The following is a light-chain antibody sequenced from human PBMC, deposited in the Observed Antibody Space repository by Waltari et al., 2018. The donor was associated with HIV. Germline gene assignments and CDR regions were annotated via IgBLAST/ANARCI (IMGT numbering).Light chain of an antibody. Sequence: QSALTQPPSASGSPGQSVTISCTGTSSDVGRYDYVSWDQQHPGKAPKLLIFEVNKRPSGGPDRFSGSKSGNTASLTVSGLQAEDEAEYSCSSYAGINPVVFGGGTKLTVL. J-gene: IGLJ2*01. CDR2: EVN. CDR3: SSYAGINPVV. V-gene: IGLV2-8*01. CDR1: SSDVGRYDY.